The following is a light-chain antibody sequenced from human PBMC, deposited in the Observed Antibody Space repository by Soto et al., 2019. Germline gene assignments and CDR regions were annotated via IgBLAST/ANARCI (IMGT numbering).Light chain of an antibody. Sequence: EIVLTQSPGTLSLSPGERATLSCRASQSVSSSYLAWYQQKPGQAPRLLIYGASSRATGIPDRFSGSGSGTEFTLTISRLEPEDFAVYYCHQYYSSPLTFGGGTKVEIK. CDR1: QSVSSSY. V-gene: IGKV3-20*01. J-gene: IGKJ4*01. CDR2: GAS. CDR3: HQYYSSPLT.